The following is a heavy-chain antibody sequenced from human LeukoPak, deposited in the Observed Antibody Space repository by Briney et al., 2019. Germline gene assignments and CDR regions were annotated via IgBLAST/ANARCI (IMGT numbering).Heavy chain of an antibody. CDR2: ISGSGGST. CDR1: GFTFSSYA. J-gene: IGHJ6*03. D-gene: IGHD2-2*01. Sequence: PGGSLRLSCAASGFTFSSYAMSWVRQAPGKGLEWVSAISGSGGSTYYADSVKGRFTISRDNSKNTLYLQMNSLRAEDTAVYYCAKDGYCSSTSCDYYYYYMDVWGKGTTVTVS. V-gene: IGHV3-23*01. CDR3: AKDGYCSSTSCDYYYYYMDV.